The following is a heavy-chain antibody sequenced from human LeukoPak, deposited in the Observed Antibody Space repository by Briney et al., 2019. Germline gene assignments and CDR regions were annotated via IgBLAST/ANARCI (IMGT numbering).Heavy chain of an antibody. V-gene: IGHV4-31*03. CDR2: IYYSGTT. CDR1: GDSISDGGYY. CDR3: VRGGFYVKY. D-gene: IGHD3-22*01. J-gene: IGHJ4*02. Sequence: SETLSLTCSVSGDSISDGGYYWGWIRQHPGKGLEWVGYIYYSGTTYYNPTLKSRVSMSVDAWENQFSLSLTSVTAADTAIYFCVRGGFYVKYWGQGKLVTVSS.